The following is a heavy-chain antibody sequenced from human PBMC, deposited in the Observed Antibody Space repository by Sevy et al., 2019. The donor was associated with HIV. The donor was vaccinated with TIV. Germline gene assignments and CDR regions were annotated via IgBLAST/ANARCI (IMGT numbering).Heavy chain of an antibody. CDR1: GYTFTSYG. CDR3: ARDFGGYYYGSGSDYYYYGMDV. D-gene: IGHD3-10*01. J-gene: IGHJ6*02. Sequence: ASVKVSCKASGYTFTSYGISWVRQAPGQGLEWMGWISAYNGNTNYAQKLQGRVTMTTDTSTGTAYMELRSLRSDETAVYYCARDFGGYYYGSGSDYYYYGMDVWGQGTTVTVSS. CDR2: ISAYNGNT. V-gene: IGHV1-18*01.